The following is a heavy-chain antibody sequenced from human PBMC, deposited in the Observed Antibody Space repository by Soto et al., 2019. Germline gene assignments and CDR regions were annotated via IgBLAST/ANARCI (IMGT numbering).Heavy chain of an antibody. CDR3: ARHPIAAAAVYIVDV. CDR2: IYPGDSDT. D-gene: IGHD6-13*01. J-gene: IGHJ6*02. V-gene: IGHV5-51*01. Sequence: GESLKISCKGSGYSFTSYWIGWVRQMPGKGLEWMGIIYPGDSDTRYSPSFQGQVTISADKSISTAYQQWSSLKASDTAMYYCARHPIAAAAVYIVDVWGQGTTVTVSS. CDR1: GYSFTSYW.